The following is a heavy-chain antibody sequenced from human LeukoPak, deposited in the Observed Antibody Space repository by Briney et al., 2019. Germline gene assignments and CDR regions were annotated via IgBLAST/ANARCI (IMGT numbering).Heavy chain of an antibody. J-gene: IGHJ5*02. CDR1: GFTFSSYS. CDR2: ISVSGGYT. D-gene: IGHD3-22*01. Sequence: SGGSLRLSCAASGFTFSSYSMNWVRQAPGKGLEWVSAISVSGGYTYYADSVKGRFTISRDNSKNTLYLQMNSLRAEDTAVYYCAKGRSSDYYQTWGQGTLVTVSS. CDR3: AKGRSSDYYQT. V-gene: IGHV3-23*01.